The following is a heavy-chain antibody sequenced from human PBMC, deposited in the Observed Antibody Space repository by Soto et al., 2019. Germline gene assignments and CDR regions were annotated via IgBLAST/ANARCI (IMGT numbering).Heavy chain of an antibody. CDR2: ISAYNGDT. J-gene: IGHJ3*02. CDR3: ARFSLNKDIVVVPAAILSSGAFDI. D-gene: IGHD2-2*01. CDR1: GYTFTSYG. V-gene: IGHV1-18*01. Sequence: ASVKVSCKASGYTFTSYGISWVRQAPGQGLEWMGWISAYNGDTSYAQKLQGRVTMTTDTSTSTAYMELRSLRSDDTAVYYCARFSLNKDIVVVPAAILSSGAFDIWGQGTMVTVSS.